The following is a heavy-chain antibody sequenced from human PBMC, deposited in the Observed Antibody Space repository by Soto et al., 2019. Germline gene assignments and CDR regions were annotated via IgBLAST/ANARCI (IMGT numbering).Heavy chain of an antibody. CDR1: GFSLSTSGMC. V-gene: IGHV2-70*11. CDR3: ARIQGNCSGGTCPLYYYMDV. Sequence: GSGPTLVNPTQTLTLTCTFSGFSLSTSGMCVSWIRQPPGKALEWLARIDWDDDKYYSTSLKTRLTISKDTSKNQVVLTMTNMDPVDSATYFCARIQGNCSGGTCPLYYYMDVWGKGTTVTVS. J-gene: IGHJ6*03. CDR2: IDWDDDK. D-gene: IGHD2-15*01.